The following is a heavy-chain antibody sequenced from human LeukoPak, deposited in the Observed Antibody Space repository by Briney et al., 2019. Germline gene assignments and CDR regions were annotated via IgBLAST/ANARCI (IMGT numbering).Heavy chain of an antibody. CDR1: GYSISSGYY. Sequence: PSETLSLACTVSGYSISSGYYWGCIRHPPGEVQEWIGIIYHSGTTYYNPPIKSLFTLLVDTSTNQFSLKLSSVTAADTAVYYCAREGDSRSVGWFDTWGQGTMVTVSS. CDR3: AREGDSRSVGWFDT. CDR2: IYHSGTT. V-gene: IGHV4-38-2*02. J-gene: IGHJ5*02. D-gene: IGHD6-13*01.